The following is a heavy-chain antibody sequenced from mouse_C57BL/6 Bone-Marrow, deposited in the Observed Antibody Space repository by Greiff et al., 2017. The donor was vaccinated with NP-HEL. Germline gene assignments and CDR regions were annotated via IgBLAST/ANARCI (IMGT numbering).Heavy chain of an antibody. J-gene: IGHJ4*01. CDR2: IYPGSGST. Sequence: QVQLQQPGAELVKPGASVKMSCKASGYTFTSYWINWVKQRPGHGLEWIGDIYPGSGSTKYNEKFKRKATLTVDPYSSTAYMQLSSLTSEDSAVYYCARDGNYGAMDYWGQGTSVTVSS. CDR3: ARDGNYGAMDY. CDR1: GYTFTSYW. V-gene: IGHV1-55*01. D-gene: IGHD2-1*01.